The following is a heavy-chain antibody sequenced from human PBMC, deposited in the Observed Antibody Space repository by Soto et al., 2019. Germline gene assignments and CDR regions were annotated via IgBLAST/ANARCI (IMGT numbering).Heavy chain of an antibody. V-gene: IGHV1-58*02. CDR3: AAGYYDSSGPEEGDAFDI. CDR1: GFTFTSSA. Sequence: GASVKVSCKASGFTFTSSAMQWVRQARGQRLEWIGWIVVGSGNTNYAQKFQERVTITRDMSTSTAYMELSSLRSEDTAVYYCAAGYYDSSGPEEGDAFDIWGQGTMVTVSS. J-gene: IGHJ3*02. D-gene: IGHD3-22*01. CDR2: IVVGSGNT.